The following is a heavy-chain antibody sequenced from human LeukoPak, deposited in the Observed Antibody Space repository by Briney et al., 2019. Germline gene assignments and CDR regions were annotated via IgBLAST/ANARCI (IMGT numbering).Heavy chain of an antibody. CDR1: GGSISSSTYY. J-gene: IGHJ4*02. Sequence: SETLSLTCNVSGGSISSSTYYWGWNRQPPGKGLEWIGNIYYSGSTYYNPSLKSRLTISVDTSQGQFSLRLRSVTAADTVLYYCTRGSYDVLTGYSTLGEYWGQGALVTVSS. D-gene: IGHD3-9*01. CDR2: IYYSGST. CDR3: TRGSYDVLTGYSTLGEY. V-gene: IGHV4-39*01.